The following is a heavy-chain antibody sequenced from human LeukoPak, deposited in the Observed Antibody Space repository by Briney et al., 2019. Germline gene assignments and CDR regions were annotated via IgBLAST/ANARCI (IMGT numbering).Heavy chain of an antibody. CDR2: ISYDGSNK. CDR3: ARDARSSSCGY. D-gene: IGHD6-13*01. J-gene: IGHJ4*02. V-gene: IGHV3-30-3*01. Sequence: GGSLRLSCAASGFTFSTYAMHWVRQAPGKGLEWVAVISYDGSNKYYADSVKGRFTISRDNAKNSLYLQMNSLRAEDTAVYYCARDARSSSCGYWGQGTLVTVSS. CDR1: GFTFSTYA.